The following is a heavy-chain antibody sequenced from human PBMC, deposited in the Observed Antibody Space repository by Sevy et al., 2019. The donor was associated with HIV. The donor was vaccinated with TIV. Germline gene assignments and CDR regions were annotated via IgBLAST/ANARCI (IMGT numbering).Heavy chain of an antibody. J-gene: IGHJ4*02. D-gene: IGHD3-22*01. CDR1: GYTLTGLS. CDR2: FDPEDGET. Sequence: ASVKVSCKVSGYTLTGLSMHWVRQAPGKGLEWMGRFDPEDGETIYAQNFQGRVTLTVDTSRDTAYMELSSLRYEDTAVYYCATAREYYQDSSGYLDFWGQGTLVTVSS. V-gene: IGHV1-24*01. CDR3: ATAREYYQDSSGYLDF.